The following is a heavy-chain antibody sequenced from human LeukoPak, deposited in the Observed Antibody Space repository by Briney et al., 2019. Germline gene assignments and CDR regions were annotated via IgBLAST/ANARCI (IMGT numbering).Heavy chain of an antibody. D-gene: IGHD1-26*01. CDR3: ARVGATLDAFDI. V-gene: IGHV4-59*01. Sequence: SETLSLTCTVSGGFISSFYWSWIRQPPGKGLEWIGYIYYSGSTNYNPSLTRRVTISVDTSKKQTSLKLSTVTAADTAVYYCARVGATLDAFDIWGQGTMVTVSS. J-gene: IGHJ3*02. CDR2: IYYSGST. CDR1: GGFISSFY.